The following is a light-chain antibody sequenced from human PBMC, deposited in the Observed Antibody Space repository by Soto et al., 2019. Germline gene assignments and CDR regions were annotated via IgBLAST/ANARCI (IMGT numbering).Light chain of an antibody. Sequence: QSVLTQPPSVSGAPGQRVTISCTGSSSNIGAGYDVHWYQQLPGTAPKLLIYGNSNRPSGVPDRFSGSKSGTSASLAITGLQAEDVADYYCQSYDSSLSGYVVFGGGTKL. CDR3: QSYDSSLSGYVV. J-gene: IGLJ2*01. V-gene: IGLV1-40*01. CDR1: SSNIGAGYD. CDR2: GNS.